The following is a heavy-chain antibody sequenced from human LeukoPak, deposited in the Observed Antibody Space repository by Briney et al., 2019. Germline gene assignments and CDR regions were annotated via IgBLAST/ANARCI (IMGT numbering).Heavy chain of an antibody. V-gene: IGHV4-59*12. CDR2: IYYSGST. D-gene: IGHD3-9*01. Sequence: TSETLSLTCTVSGGSISSYYWSWIRQPPGKGLEWIGYIYYSGSTNYNPSLKSRVTISVDTSKNQFSLKLSSVTAADTAVYYCSVGRYFDFFDYWGQGTLVTVSS. CDR1: GGSISSYY. CDR3: SVGRYFDFFDY. J-gene: IGHJ4*02.